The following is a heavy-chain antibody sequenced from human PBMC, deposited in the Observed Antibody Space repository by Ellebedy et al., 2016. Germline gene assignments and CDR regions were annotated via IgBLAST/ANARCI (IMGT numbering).Heavy chain of an antibody. V-gene: IGHV1-18*04. Sequence: ASVKVSCKASGYTFTSYGISWVRQAPGQGLEWMGYISAYNGNKKNAQKLQGRVTMTTDTSTRTAYMELRSLRSDDTAVYYCARDQDQGSLRYLFLLDVWGQGTTVTVSS. J-gene: IGHJ6*02. CDR1: GYTFTSYG. D-gene: IGHD3-9*01. CDR3: ARDQDQGSLRYLFLLDV. CDR2: ISAYNGNK.